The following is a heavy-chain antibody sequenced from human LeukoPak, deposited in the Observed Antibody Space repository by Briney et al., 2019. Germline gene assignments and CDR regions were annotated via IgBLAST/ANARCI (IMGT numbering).Heavy chain of an antibody. Sequence: ASVKVSCKASGYTFTSYDINWVRPATGQGLEWMGWMNPNSGNTGYAQKFQGRVTMTRNTSISTAYMELSSLRSEDTAVYYCARGADYCSGGSCYSNWFDPWGQGTLVTVSS. CDR1: GYTFTSYD. D-gene: IGHD2-15*01. CDR2: MNPNSGNT. J-gene: IGHJ5*02. CDR3: ARGADYCSGGSCYSNWFDP. V-gene: IGHV1-8*01.